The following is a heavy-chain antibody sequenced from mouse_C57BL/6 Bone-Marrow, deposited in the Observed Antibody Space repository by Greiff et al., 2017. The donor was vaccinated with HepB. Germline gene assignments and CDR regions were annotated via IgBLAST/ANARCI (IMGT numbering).Heavy chain of an antibody. Sequence: VQLQHPGTELVKPGASVKLSCKASGYTFTSYWVHWVKQRPGQGLEWIGNINPSNGGTNYNEKFKSKATLTVDKSSSTAYMQLSSLTSEDSAVYYCARDGYYVGWYFDVWGTGTTVTVSS. D-gene: IGHD2-3*01. CDR3: ARDGYYVGWYFDV. V-gene: IGHV1-53*01. CDR1: GYTFTSYW. J-gene: IGHJ1*03. CDR2: INPSNGGT.